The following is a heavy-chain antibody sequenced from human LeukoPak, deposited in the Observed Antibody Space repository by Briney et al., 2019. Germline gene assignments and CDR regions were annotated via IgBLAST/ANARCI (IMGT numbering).Heavy chain of an antibody. CDR1: GYSFTSYW. CDR3: ARSTSSGYNSGFDY. Sequence: GESLKISCKGSGYSFTSYWIGWVRQMPGKGLEWMGIIFPADSDIRYSPSFQGQVNISADKSTSVASLQWSSLKASDTAMYYCARSTSSGYNSGFDYRGQGTLVTVSS. V-gene: IGHV5-51*01. J-gene: IGHJ4*02. CDR2: IFPADSDI. D-gene: IGHD6-25*01.